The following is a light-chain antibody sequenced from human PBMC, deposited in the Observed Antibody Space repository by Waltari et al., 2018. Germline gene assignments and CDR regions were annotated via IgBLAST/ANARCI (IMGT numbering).Light chain of an antibody. CDR1: SGPTRSA. V-gene: IGLV4-69*01. CDR2: LNSDGSH. Sequence: QLVLTQSPSASASLGASVKLTCTLSSGPTRSALPWPPQQPEKGPRYLMKLNSDGSHSKGDGIPDRFSGSSSGAERYLTISSLQSEDEADYYCQTWGTGSWVFGGGTKLTVL. CDR3: QTWGTGSWV. J-gene: IGLJ3*02.